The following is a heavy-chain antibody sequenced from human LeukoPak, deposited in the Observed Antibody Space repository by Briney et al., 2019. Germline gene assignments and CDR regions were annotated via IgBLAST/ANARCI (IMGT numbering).Heavy chain of an antibody. CDR2: IYYSGST. J-gene: IGHJ4*02. V-gene: IGHV4-39*07. CDR1: GGSISSSSYY. CDR3: GAGIVGTYFDY. Sequence: PSETLSLTCTVSGGSISSSSYYWGWIRQPPGKGLEWIGSIYYSGSTYYNPSLKSRVTISVDTSKNQFSLKLSSVTAADTAVYYCGAGIVGTYFDYWGQGTLVTVSS. D-gene: IGHD1-26*01.